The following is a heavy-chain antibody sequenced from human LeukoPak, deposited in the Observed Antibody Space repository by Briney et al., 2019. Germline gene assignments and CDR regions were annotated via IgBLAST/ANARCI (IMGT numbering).Heavy chain of an antibody. V-gene: IGHV3-21*01. CDR2: ISSSSSYI. Sequence: GGSLRLSCAASGFSLDNFEMNWVRQAPGKGLEWVSSISSSSSYIYYADSVKGRFTISRDNAKNSLYLQMNSLRAEDTAVYYCARDPPHSDAFDIWGQGTMVTVSS. CDR1: GFSLDNFE. J-gene: IGHJ3*02. CDR3: ARDPPHSDAFDI.